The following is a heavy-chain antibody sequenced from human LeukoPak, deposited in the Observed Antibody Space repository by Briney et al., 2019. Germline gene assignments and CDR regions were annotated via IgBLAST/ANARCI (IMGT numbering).Heavy chain of an antibody. V-gene: IGHV4-39*01. D-gene: IGHD6-13*01. Sequence: SETQSLTCTVSGGSISSSSYYWGWIRQPPGKGLEWIGSIYYSGSTYYNPSLKSRVTISVDTSKNQFSLKLSSVTAADTAVYYCALGSSSWYRGIPDNWFDPWGQGTLVTVSS. CDR3: ALGSSSWYRGIPDNWFDP. CDR1: GGSISSSSYY. J-gene: IGHJ5*02. CDR2: IYYSGST.